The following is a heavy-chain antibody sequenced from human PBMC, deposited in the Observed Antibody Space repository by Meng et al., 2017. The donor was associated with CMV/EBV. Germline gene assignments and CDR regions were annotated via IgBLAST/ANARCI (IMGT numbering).Heavy chain of an antibody. D-gene: IGHD3-22*01. CDR1: GGTFSSYA. J-gene: IGHJ6*02. CDR2: IIPIFGTA. V-gene: IGHV1-69*05. CDR3: ARGARITMIVGGSYYYYGMDV. Sequence: SVKVSCKASGGTFSSYAISWVRQAPGQGVEWMGGIIPIFGTANYAQKFQGRVAITTDESTTTAYMELSSLRSEDTAVFYCARGARITMIVGGSYYYYGMDVWGQGTTVTVSS.